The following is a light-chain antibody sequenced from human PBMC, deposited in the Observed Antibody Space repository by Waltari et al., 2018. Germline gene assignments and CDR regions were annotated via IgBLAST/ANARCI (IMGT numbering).Light chain of an antibody. J-gene: IGKJ2*01. CDR2: GAS. V-gene: IGKV3-15*01. CDR1: QSVSSN. CDR3: QQYNTWYT. Sequence: EIVMTQSPATLSVSPGERATLSCRAGQSVSSNLAWYQQKPGQAPRLLIYGASTRASGIPARVSGSGSGTEFTLTISSLESEDFAVYYCQQYNTWYTFGPGTKLEIK.